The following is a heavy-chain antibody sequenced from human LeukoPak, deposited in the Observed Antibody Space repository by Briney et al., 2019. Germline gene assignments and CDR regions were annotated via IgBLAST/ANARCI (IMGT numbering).Heavy chain of an antibody. CDR1: GYTVTSYY. V-gene: IGHV1-46*03. J-gene: IGHJ4*02. Sequence: ASVKVSCKASGYTVTSYYMHWVRQAPGQGLEWMGIINPSSGSTSYAQKFQGRVTMTRDTSTSTVYMELSSLRSEDTAVYYCARVKGMITFGGVIEEFDYWGQGTLVTVSS. CDR3: ARVKGMITFGGVIEEFDY. D-gene: IGHD3-16*02. CDR2: INPSSGST.